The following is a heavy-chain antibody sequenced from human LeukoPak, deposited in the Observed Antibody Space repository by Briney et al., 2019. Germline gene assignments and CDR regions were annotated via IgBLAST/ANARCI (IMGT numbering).Heavy chain of an antibody. CDR2: IRSKANSYAT. CDR1: GFTFSGSA. J-gene: IGHJ6*03. Sequence: GGSLGLSCAASGFTFSGSAMHWVRQASGKGLEWVGRIRSKANSYATAYAASVKGRFTISRDDSKNTAYLQMNSLKTEDTAVYYCTLSYSSSSSTDYYYYMDVWGKGTTVTVSS. D-gene: IGHD6-6*01. V-gene: IGHV3-73*01. CDR3: TLSYSSSSSTDYYYYMDV.